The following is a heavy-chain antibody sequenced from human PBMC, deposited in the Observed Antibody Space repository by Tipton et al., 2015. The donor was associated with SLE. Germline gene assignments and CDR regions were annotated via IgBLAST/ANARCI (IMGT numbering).Heavy chain of an antibody. CDR1: GFTVSSTY. V-gene: IGHV3-66*03. D-gene: IGHD5-18*01. Sequence: QLVQSGGDLVQPGGSLRLSCAASGFTVSSTYVNWVRQAPGKGLEWVSVIYGSGTTYYADSVKGRFTVSRDNSKNTLYLQMNSLRPEDTAVYYCARDFADSGSQDAAMVTLPDWGQGTLVTVSS. CDR3: ARDFADSGSQDAAMVTLPD. CDR2: IYGSGTT. J-gene: IGHJ4*02.